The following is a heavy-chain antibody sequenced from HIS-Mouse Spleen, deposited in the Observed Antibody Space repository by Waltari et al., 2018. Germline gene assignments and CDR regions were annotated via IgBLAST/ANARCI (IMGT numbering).Heavy chain of an antibody. Sequence: QVQLVQSGDEVKKPGASVKVSCKVSGYTLTELSMHWVGQAPGKGLEWMGGFDPEDGETIYAQKFQGRVTMTEDTSTDTAYMELSSLRSEDTAVYYCATGLGIVRGVIKWGQGTLVTVSS. J-gene: IGHJ1*01. D-gene: IGHD3-10*01. V-gene: IGHV1-24*01. CDR1: GYTLTELS. CDR2: FDPEDGET. CDR3: ATGLGIVRGVIK.